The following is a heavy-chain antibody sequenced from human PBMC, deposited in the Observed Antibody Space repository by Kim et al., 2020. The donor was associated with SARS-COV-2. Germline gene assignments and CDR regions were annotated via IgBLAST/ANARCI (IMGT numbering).Heavy chain of an antibody. J-gene: IGHJ6*03. CDR3: ARDKQTGHYYVGV. V-gene: IGHV3-30*03. Sequence: FYVEPVKGRFTISRDNAKNTLYLQMDSLRTEDPAVYYCARDKQTGHYYVGVWGKGTTVTVSS.